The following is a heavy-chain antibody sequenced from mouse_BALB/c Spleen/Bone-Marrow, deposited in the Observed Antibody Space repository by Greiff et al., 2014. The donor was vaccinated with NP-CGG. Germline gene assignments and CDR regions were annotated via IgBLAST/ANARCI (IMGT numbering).Heavy chain of an antibody. CDR3: ARYRYDWYFDV. J-gene: IGHJ1*01. CDR1: GYTFTSYT. V-gene: IGHV1-4*01. CDR2: INPSSGYT. D-gene: IGHD2-14*01. Sequence: VQLQESGAELARPGASVKMSCKASGYTFTSYTMHWVKQSPGQGLEWIGYINPSSGYTNYNQKFKDKATLTAGKSSSTVYMQLSSLTSEDSAVYYCARYRYDWYFDVWGAGTTVTVSS.